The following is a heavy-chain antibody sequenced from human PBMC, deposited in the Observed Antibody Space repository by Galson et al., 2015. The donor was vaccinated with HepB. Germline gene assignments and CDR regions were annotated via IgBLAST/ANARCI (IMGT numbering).Heavy chain of an antibody. CDR3: ARVAAGHFDY. CDR1: GFTFSSYA. J-gene: IGHJ4*02. V-gene: IGHV4-59*01. D-gene: IGHD6-13*01. CDR2: IYYSGST. Sequence: LRLSCAASGFTFSSYAMSWIRQPPGKGLEWVGYIYYSGSTNYNPSLKSRVTISVDTSKNQFSLKLSSVTAADTAVYYCARVAAGHFDYWGQGTLVTVSS.